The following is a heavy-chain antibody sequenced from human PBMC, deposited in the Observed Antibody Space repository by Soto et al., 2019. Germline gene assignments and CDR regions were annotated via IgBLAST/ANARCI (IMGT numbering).Heavy chain of an antibody. CDR3: ARDVQDFWSGHDGMDV. V-gene: IGHV4-31*03. J-gene: IGHJ6*02. CDR1: GGSISNGGYY. CDR2: IYYSGST. D-gene: IGHD3-3*01. Sequence: PSETLSLTCTVSGGSISNGGYYWTWIRQHPGKGLEWIGYIYYSGSTYYNPSLKSRVTISVDTSKNQFSLKLTSVTAADTAVYYCARDVQDFWSGHDGMDVWGQGTTVTVSS.